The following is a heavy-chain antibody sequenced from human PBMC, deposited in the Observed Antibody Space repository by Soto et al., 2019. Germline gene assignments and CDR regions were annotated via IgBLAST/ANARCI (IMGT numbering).Heavy chain of an antibody. CDR2: INAGNGNT. Sequence: ASVKVSCKASGYTFTSYAMHWVRQAPGQRLEWMGWINAGNGNTKYSQKFQGRVTITRDTSASTAYMELSSLRSEDTAVYYCARLAPWELHPSAYFDYWGQGTLVTVSS. J-gene: IGHJ4*02. D-gene: IGHD1-26*01. V-gene: IGHV1-3*01. CDR3: ARLAPWELHPSAYFDY. CDR1: GYTFTSYA.